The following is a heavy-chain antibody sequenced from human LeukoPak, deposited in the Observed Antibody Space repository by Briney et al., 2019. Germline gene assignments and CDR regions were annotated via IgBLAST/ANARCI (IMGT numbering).Heavy chain of an antibody. CDR3: ARSGYIYGADAFDL. CDR1: GGSISSGNFF. J-gene: IGHJ3*01. Sequence: PSETLSLTCTVSGGSISSGNFFWGWIRQPPGKGLGWIGSMYHTGTTSYNPSLKGRVTISVDTTKNQFSLKLNSVTAADTALYYCARSGYIYGADAFDLWGQGAVVTVSS. CDR2: MYHTGTT. V-gene: IGHV4-39*01. D-gene: IGHD5-18*01.